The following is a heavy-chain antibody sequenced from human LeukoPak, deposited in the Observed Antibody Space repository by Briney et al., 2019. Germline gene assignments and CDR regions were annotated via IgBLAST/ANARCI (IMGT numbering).Heavy chain of an antibody. Sequence: GASVKVSCKASGGTFSSYAISWVRQAPGRGLEWMGGIIPIFGTANYAQKFQGRATITADESTSTAYMELSSLRSEDTAVYYCARNPNGVRFGKRSYYYYMDVWGKGTTVTVSS. CDR3: ARNPNGVRFGKRSYYYYMDV. CDR2: IIPIFGTA. V-gene: IGHV1-69*13. D-gene: IGHD3-3*01. J-gene: IGHJ6*03. CDR1: GGTFSSYA.